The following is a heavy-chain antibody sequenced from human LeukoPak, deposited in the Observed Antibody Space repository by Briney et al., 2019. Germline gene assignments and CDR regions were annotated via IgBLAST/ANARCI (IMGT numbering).Heavy chain of an antibody. D-gene: IGHD6-19*01. J-gene: IGHJ1*01. CDR1: GYTFTSYD. V-gene: IGHV1-8*01. CDR2: MNPNSGNT. CDR3: ATTPQWLSSPEYFQH. Sequence: GASVKVSCKASGYTFTSYDINWVRQATGQGLEWMGWMNPNSGNTGCAQKFQGRVTMTRNTSISTAYMELSSLRSEDTAVYYCATTPQWLSSPEYFQHWGQGTLVTVSS.